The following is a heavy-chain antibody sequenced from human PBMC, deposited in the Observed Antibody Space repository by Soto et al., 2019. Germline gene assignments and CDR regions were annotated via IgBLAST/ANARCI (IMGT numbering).Heavy chain of an antibody. CDR1: GGSISSSSCY. D-gene: IGHD1-26*01. J-gene: IGHJ4*02. V-gene: IGHV4-39*01. CDR3: ARVGGSYYSLDF. CDR2: NYYSGST. Sequence: QLQLQESGPGLVKPSETLSLTCTVSGGSISSSSCYWGWIRQPPGKGLEWIGSNYYSGSTYYNPSLKSRVTISGYRSNSQFSLKLGSVTAADTAVYACARVGGSYYSLDFWGQGTLVPVPS.